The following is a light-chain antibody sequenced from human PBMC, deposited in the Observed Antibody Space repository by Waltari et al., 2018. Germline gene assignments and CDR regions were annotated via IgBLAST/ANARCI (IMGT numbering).Light chain of an antibody. CDR3: QHYVSLPVT. J-gene: IGKJ1*01. CDR2: GAS. Sequence: EVVLTQSPGTLSLSPGERATLSCRASQSVSGALSWYQQHPGPAPRLLIYGASNRATGIPDMFSDSGSATDFRLIISRLEPEDFVVYYCQHYVSLPVTFGQGTKVEIK. CDR1: QSVSGA. V-gene: IGKV3-20*01.